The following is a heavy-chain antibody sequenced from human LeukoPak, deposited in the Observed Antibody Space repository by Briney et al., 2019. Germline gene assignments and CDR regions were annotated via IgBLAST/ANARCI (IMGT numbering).Heavy chain of an antibody. D-gene: IGHD2-2*01. CDR3: ARGRPARPQGWFDP. Sequence: SETLSLTCTVPGGSISYHYWSWIRQPPGKGLEWIGYIYYSGSTNYNPSLKSRVTISVDTSKNQFSLKLSSVTAADTAVYYCARGRPARPQGWFDPWGQGTLVTVSS. CDR2: IYYSGST. J-gene: IGHJ5*02. CDR1: GGSISYHY. V-gene: IGHV4-59*11.